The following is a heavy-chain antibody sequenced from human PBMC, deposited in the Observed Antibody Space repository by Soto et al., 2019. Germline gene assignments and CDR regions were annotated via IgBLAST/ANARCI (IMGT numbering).Heavy chain of an antibody. D-gene: IGHD6-19*01. J-gene: IGHJ4*02. V-gene: IGHV3-30*18. CDR1: GFTFSSTG. CDR3: AKDWGIAVAAH. Sequence: QVQLVESGGGVVQPGGALRLSCAASGFTFSSTGMHWVRQAPGKGLEWVAVISHDGGNKYYGDSVKGRFTISRDHSRNTVYLQMNSLRAADTAVYYCAKDWGIAVAAHWGQGTLVTAAS. CDR2: ISHDGGNK.